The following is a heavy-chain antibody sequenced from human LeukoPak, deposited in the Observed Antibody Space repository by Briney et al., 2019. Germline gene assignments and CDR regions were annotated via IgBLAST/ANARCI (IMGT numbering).Heavy chain of an antibody. D-gene: IGHD2-8*01. CDR2: INHSGST. CDR3: ARGRDIVLMVYPYYYYYGMDV. J-gene: IGHJ6*02. V-gene: IGHV4-34*01. Sequence: SETLSLTCAVYGGSFSGYYWSWIRQPPGKGLEWFGEINHSGSTNYNPSLKSRVTISVDTSKNQFSLKLSSVTAADTAVYYCARGRDIVLMVYPYYYYYGMDVWGQGTTVTVSS. CDR1: GGSFSGYY.